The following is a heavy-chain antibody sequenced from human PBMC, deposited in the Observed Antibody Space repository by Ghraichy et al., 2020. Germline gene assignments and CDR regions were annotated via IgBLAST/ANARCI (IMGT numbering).Heavy chain of an antibody. CDR3: ARVARPNSNWFDP. CDR1: GGSINSGGYS. CDR2: IYDSGSA. V-gene: IGHV4-30-2*01. J-gene: IGHJ5*02. Sequence: SETLSLTCAVSGGSINSGGYSWSWIRQPPGKGLEWIGYIYDSGSAYYNPSLKSRVTISLDRSKNQFSLKLTSVTAADMALYSCARVARPNSNWFDPWGQGTLVTVSS.